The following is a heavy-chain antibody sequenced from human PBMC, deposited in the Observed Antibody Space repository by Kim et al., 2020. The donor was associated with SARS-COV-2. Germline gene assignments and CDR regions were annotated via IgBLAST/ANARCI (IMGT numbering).Heavy chain of an antibody. D-gene: IGHD4-4*01. Sequence: ASVKVSCKASGYTFTSYGISWVRQAPGQGLEWMGWISAYNGNTNYAQKLQGRVTMTTDTSTSTAYMELRSLRSDDTAVYYCAREPGIGVTSYYYYGMDVWGQGTTVTVSS. J-gene: IGHJ6*02. CDR2: ISAYNGNT. CDR3: AREPGIGVTSYYYYGMDV. V-gene: IGHV1-18*01. CDR1: GYTFTSYG.